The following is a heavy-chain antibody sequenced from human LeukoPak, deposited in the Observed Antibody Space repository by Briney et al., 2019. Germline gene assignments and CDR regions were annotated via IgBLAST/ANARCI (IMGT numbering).Heavy chain of an antibody. D-gene: IGHD3-22*01. CDR3: AKRGVVIRVILVGFHKEAYYFDS. CDR2: IRDRGGRT. CDR1: GITLSNYG. J-gene: IGHJ4*02. V-gene: IGHV3-23*01. Sequence: AGGSLRLSCAVSGITLSNYGMSWVRQAPGKGLEWVAGIRDRGGRTNYADSVKGRFTISRDNPKNTLYLQMNSLRAEDTAVYFCAKRGVVIRVILVGFHKEAYYFDSWGQGALVTVSS.